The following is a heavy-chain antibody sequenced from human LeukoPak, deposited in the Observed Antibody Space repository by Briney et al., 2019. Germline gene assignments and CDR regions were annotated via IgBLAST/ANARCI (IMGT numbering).Heavy chain of an antibody. D-gene: IGHD3-22*01. V-gene: IGHV4-30-2*01. CDR3: ARATFYYYPADAFDV. Sequence: SETLSLTCAVSGGSISSGGYSWSWIRQPPGKGLEWIGFISHSGSTSYNPPLKSRVTISEDRSRNQFSLKLSSVTAADTAVYYCARATFYYYPADAFDVWGQGTMVTVSS. J-gene: IGHJ3*01. CDR2: ISHSGST. CDR1: GGSISSGGYS.